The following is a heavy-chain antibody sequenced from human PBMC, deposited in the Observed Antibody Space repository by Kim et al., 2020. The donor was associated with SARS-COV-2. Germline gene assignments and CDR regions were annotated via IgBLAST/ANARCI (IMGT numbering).Heavy chain of an antibody. D-gene: IGHD3-10*01. Sequence: GSTYYADSVKGRFTISRDNSKNTLYLQMNSLRAEDTAVYYCAKFLWFGEVWGQGTLVTVSS. CDR2: GST. CDR3: AKFLWFGEV. V-gene: IGHV3-23*01. J-gene: IGHJ4*02.